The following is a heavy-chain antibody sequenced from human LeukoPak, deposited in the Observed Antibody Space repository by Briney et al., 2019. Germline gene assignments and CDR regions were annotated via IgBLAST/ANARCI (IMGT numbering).Heavy chain of an antibody. V-gene: IGHV1-18*01. Sequence: GASVKVSCKGSGSRSTSYGINWVRQAPGQGLEWMGWINRYNGKTNYGQKFQGRVTMTIDTATSTAYMELRSLRSDDTAVYYCARDLGVTTKDPFEYWGQGTLVTVPS. CDR3: ARDLGVTTKDPFEY. CDR2: INRYNGKT. CDR1: GSRSTSYG. D-gene: IGHD4-4*01. J-gene: IGHJ4*02.